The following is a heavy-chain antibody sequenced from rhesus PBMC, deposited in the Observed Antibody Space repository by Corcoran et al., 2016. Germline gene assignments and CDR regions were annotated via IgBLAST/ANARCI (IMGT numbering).Heavy chain of an antibody. CDR2: IYGNSANT. D-gene: IGHD6-43*01. V-gene: IGHV4S9*01. J-gene: IGHJ6*01. CDR3: GRGGPYSSSGNGLDS. Sequence: QVQLQESGPGLVKPSETLSLTCAVSGGSISDSYYWNWIRQPPGKGLEWIGNIYGNSANTNYNPSLKIRVTISKDTSKKQFFLKLTSVTAADTAVYYCGRGGPYSSSGNGLDSWGQGVVVTVSS. CDR1: GGSISDSYY.